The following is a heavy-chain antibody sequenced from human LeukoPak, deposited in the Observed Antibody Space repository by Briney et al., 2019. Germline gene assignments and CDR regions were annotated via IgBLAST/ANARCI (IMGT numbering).Heavy chain of an antibody. CDR1: GASVSGSAS. Sequence: SQTLSLTCAISGASVSGSASWNWIRQSPSRGLEWLGRTYYRSKWYSEYATSVKSRISINADTSKNQFSLQLNSVIPKDTAVYYCARDPDSSNEWGPFDPWGQGTLVTVSS. CDR2: TYYRSKWYS. V-gene: IGHV6-1*01. J-gene: IGHJ5*02. CDR3: ARDPDSSNEWGPFDP. D-gene: IGHD1-1*01.